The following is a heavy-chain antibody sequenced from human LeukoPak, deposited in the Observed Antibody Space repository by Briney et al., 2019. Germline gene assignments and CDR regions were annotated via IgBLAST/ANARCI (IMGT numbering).Heavy chain of an antibody. CDR2: IYPGDSDT. CDR3: ARLADFRRYGMDV. Sequence: GESLKISCKGSGYSFTTYWIGWVRQMPGKGLEWMGIIYPGDSDTRYSPSFQGRVTISADKSISTAYLQWSSLKASDTAMYYCARLADFRRYGMDVWGQGTTVTVSS. V-gene: IGHV5-51*01. CDR1: GYSFTTYW. J-gene: IGHJ6*02.